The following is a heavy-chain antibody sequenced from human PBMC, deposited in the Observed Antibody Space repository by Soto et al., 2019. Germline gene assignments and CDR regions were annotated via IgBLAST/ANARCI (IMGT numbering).Heavy chain of an antibody. CDR1: GVTFSSYA. CDR2: IIPIFGTA. CDR3: ARGETIFGVVSWYDP. V-gene: IGHV1-69*01. Sequence: GASVKVSCKASGVTFSSYAISWVRQAPVQGLEWMGWIIPIFGTANYAQKFQGRVTITADESTSTAYMDLISLRSEDTAVYYCARGETIFGVVSWYDPWGQGTLVNVSS. D-gene: IGHD3-3*01. J-gene: IGHJ5*02.